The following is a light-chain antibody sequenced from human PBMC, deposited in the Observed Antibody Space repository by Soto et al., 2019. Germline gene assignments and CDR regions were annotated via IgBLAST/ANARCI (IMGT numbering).Light chain of an antibody. CDR2: AAS. V-gene: IGKV1-39*01. CDR1: PSISNY. Sequence: DIQMTQSPSSLSASVGDRVTITCRTSPSISNYLNWYQQKPGKAPRLLIYAASTLQSGVPSRFSGSGSGTYFTLNISSLQPEDFATYYCQQSYSTPTFGQGTKLEIK. J-gene: IGKJ2*01. CDR3: QQSYSTPT.